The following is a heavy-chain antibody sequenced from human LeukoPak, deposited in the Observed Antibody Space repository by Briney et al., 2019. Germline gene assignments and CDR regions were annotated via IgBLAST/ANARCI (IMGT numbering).Heavy chain of an antibody. Sequence: SETLSLTCAVYGGSFSGYYWGWIRQPPGKGLEWIGSIYYSGSTSYNPSLKSRVTISVDTSKNQFSLKLSSVTAADTAVYYCASSPLYCTNGVCYPYWYFDLWGRGTLVTVSS. CDR2: IYYSGST. J-gene: IGHJ2*01. V-gene: IGHV4-34*01. CDR1: GGSFSGYY. CDR3: ASSPLYCTNGVCYPYWYFDL. D-gene: IGHD2-8*01.